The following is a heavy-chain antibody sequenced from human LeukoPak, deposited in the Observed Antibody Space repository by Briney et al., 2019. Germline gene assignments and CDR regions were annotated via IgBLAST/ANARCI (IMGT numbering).Heavy chain of an antibody. CDR2: IYYSGST. CDR3: ARDLTFTPGAFDI. V-gene: IGHV4-34*01. Sequence: SETLSLTCAVYGGSFSGYYWSWIRQPPGKGLECIGSIYYSGSTYYNPSLKSRVTISVDTSKNQFSLKLSSVTAADTAVYYCARDLTFTPGAFDIWGQGTMVTVSS. CDR1: GGSFSGYY. J-gene: IGHJ3*02.